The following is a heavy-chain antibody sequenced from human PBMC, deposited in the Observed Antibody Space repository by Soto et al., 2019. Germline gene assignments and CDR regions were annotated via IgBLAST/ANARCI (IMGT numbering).Heavy chain of an antibody. CDR3: ARDRGVVVVPAARAYYGIDF. CDR2: IYYSGST. V-gene: IGHV4-59*01. J-gene: IGHJ6*02. Sequence: TSETLSLTCTVSGGSISSYYWCWIRQPPGKGLEWVGYIYYSGSTNYNPSLKIRVTISVDTSKNQFSLKMSSLTTADTAVYYCARDRGVVVVPAARAYYGIDFWGQGATVTVSS. CDR1: GGSISSYY. D-gene: IGHD2-2*01.